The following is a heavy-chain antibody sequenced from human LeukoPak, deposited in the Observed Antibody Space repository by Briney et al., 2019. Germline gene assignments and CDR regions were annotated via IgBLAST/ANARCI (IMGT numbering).Heavy chain of an antibody. D-gene: IGHD6-13*01. J-gene: IGHJ5*02. Sequence: SETLSLTCTVSGVSINSYYWSWIRQPPGKGLECIGYIHYTGSTNYNPSLKSRVTISVDTSKNQFSLKLSSVTAADMAVYYCARDIGGIAAADQPPWGQGTLVTVSS. CDR1: GVSINSYY. V-gene: IGHV4-59*12. CDR2: IHYTGST. CDR3: ARDIGGIAAADQPP.